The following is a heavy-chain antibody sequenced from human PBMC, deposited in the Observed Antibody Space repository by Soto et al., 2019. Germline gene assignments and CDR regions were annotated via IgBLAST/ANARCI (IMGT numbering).Heavy chain of an antibody. D-gene: IGHD6-19*01. CDR3: ATDPGGYSSGWSYFDY. CDR2: IIPIFGTA. Sequence: SVKVSCKASGGTFSSYAISWVRQAPGRGLEWMGGIIPIFGTANYAQKFQGRVTITADKSTSTAYMELSSLRSEDTAVYYCATDPGGYSSGWSYFDYWGQGTLVTVSS. J-gene: IGHJ4*02. V-gene: IGHV1-69*06. CDR1: GGTFSSYA.